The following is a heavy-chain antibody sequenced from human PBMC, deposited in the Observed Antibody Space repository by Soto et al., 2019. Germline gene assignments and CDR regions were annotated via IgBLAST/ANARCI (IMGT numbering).Heavy chain of an antibody. CDR3: ARDDYGMDV. CDR2: IYSGGST. V-gene: IGHV3-53*01. J-gene: IGHJ6*02. Sequence: ESGGGLIQPGGSQRLSCAASGFIVSSNYMSWVRQAPGKGLEWVSVIYSGGSTYYADSVRGRFTISRDNSENTVYLQMNSLRGEDTAKYYCARDDYGMDVWGQGTTVTVSS. CDR1: GFIVSSNY.